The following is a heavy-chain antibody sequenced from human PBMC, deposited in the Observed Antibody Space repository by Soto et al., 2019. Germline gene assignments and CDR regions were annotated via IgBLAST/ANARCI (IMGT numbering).Heavy chain of an antibody. Sequence: GGSLRLSCAASGFTFSSYSMNWVRQAPGKGLEWVSYISSSSSTIYYADSVKGRFTISRDNAKNSLYLQMNSLRDEDTAVYYCARGSAATGYCSGGSCYSGAFDIWGQGTMVTVSS. J-gene: IGHJ3*02. V-gene: IGHV3-48*02. CDR2: ISSSSSTI. D-gene: IGHD2-15*01. CDR3: ARGSAATGYCSGGSCYSGAFDI. CDR1: GFTFSSYS.